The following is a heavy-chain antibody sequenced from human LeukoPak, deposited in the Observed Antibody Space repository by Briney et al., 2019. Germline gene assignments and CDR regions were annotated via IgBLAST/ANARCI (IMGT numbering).Heavy chain of an antibody. Sequence: GGSLRLSCAASGFTFSSYGMHWVRQAPGRGLEWVSSISSGGNNIYSADSVKGRFTISRDNAKNSLSLQMNSLRDEDTAVYYCARGNDILTAWGQGTLVTVSS. V-gene: IGHV3-21*01. J-gene: IGHJ5*02. CDR3: ARGNDILTA. D-gene: IGHD3-9*01. CDR1: GFTFSSYG. CDR2: ISSGGNNI.